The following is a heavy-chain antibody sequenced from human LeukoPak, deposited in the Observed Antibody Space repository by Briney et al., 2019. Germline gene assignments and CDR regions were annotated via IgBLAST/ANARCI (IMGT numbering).Heavy chain of an antibody. Sequence: SETLSLTCTVSGGSISSSSYYWGWIRQPPGKGLEWIGSIYYSGSTYYNPSLKSRVTISVDTSKNQFSLKLGSVTAADTAVYYCARGSSGSYYRYYYYYMDVWGKGTTVTVSS. CDR3: ARGSSGSYYRYYYYYMDV. J-gene: IGHJ6*03. V-gene: IGHV4-39*07. CDR1: GGSISSSSYY. CDR2: IYYSGST. D-gene: IGHD1-26*01.